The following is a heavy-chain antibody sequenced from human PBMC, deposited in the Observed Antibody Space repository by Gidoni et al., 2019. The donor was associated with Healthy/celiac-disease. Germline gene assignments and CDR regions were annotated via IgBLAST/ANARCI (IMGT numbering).Heavy chain of an antibody. D-gene: IGHD3-22*01. CDR3: ARENRDSSGYYPPPSAFDI. V-gene: IGHV3-33*01. CDR1: GFTFSSYA. Sequence: QVQLVESGGAVVQPGRSLRLSCAASGFTFSSYALPWVRQAPGKGLEWVEVIWYDGSNKYYADYVKGRITISRDNSKNTLELQMNSLRAEDTAVYYCARENRDSSGYYPPPSAFDIWGQGTMVTVSS. CDR2: IWYDGSNK. J-gene: IGHJ3*02.